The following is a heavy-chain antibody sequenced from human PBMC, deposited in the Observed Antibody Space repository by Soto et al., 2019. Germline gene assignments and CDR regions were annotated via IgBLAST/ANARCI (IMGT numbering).Heavy chain of an antibody. J-gene: IGHJ6*02. D-gene: IGHD1-1*01. V-gene: IGHV6-1*01. Sequence: PSQTLSLICAISGDSVSSNSAAWNWIRQSPSRGLEWLGRTYYRSKWYNDCAVSVKSRTTINPDTSKNQFSLQLNSVTPEDTAVYYCARDYRYNWNDDYYYYGMDVWGQGTTVTVAS. CDR2: TYYRSKWYN. CDR3: ARDYRYNWNDDYYYYGMDV. CDR1: GDSVSSNSAA.